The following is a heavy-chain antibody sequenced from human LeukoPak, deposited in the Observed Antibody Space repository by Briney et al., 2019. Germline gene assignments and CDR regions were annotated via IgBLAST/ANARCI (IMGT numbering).Heavy chain of an antibody. CDR1: GFTFDDYA. V-gene: IGHV3-43*02. Sequence: GGTLRLSCAVSGFTFDDYAMHWVRQAPGKGLEWVSLISRDGATTYYADSVKGRFTISRDKRKNSLYLQMNSLRTEDTALYYCAKTPPSYGRWGQGTLVT. CDR3: AKTPPSYGR. CDR2: ISRDGATT. D-gene: IGHD1-14*01. J-gene: IGHJ4*02.